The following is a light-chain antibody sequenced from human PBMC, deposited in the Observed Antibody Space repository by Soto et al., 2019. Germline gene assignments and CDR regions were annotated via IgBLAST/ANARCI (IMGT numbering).Light chain of an antibody. V-gene: IGLV1-44*01. J-gene: IGLJ3*02. Sequence: QSVLTQPPSASGTPGQRVTISCSGSGSNIGSNTVNWYQHLPGTAPKVLINTNDQRPSGVPDRFSGSKSGTSASLAISGLQSEDEADYYCAAWDDSLNGLWVFGGGTKVTVL. CDR3: AAWDDSLNGLWV. CDR2: TND. CDR1: GSNIGSNT.